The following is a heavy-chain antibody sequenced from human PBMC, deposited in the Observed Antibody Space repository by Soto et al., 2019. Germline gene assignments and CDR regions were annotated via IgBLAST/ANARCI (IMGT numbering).Heavy chain of an antibody. CDR1: GGSISSYY. CDR3: AREQYSSSWYYFDY. Sequence: SETLSLTCTVSGGSISSYYWSWIRQPPGKGLEWIGYIYYSGSTNYNPSLKSRVTISVDTSKNQFSLKLSSVTAADTAVYYCAREQYSSSWYYFDYWGQGTLVTVSS. J-gene: IGHJ4*02. D-gene: IGHD6-13*01. V-gene: IGHV4-59*01. CDR2: IYYSGST.